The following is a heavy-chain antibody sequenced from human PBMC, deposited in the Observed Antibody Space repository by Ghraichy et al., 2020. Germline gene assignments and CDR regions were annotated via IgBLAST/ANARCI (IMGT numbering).Heavy chain of an antibody. V-gene: IGHV3-23*01. J-gene: IGHJ5*02. CDR2: ISPSGDYI. Sequence: GGSLRLSCAASGFTFSSYEMTWVRQAPGKGLEWVSYISPSGDYIYYADSVKGRFTISRDNSKNTLYLQVNSLRAEDTAVYYCANGASSTRGFDPWGQGSLVTFS. D-gene: IGHD2-2*01. CDR1: GFTFSSYE. CDR3: ANGASSTRGFDP.